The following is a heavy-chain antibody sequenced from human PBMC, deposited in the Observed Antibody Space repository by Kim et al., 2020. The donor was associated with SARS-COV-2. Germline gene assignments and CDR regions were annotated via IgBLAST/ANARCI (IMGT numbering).Heavy chain of an antibody. CDR1: GYTFTNHV. V-gene: IGHV1-3*01. Sequence: ASVKVSCKASGYTFTNHVMHWVRQAPGQRLEWLGWINAGNANTEFSQKFQGRVTITRDTSASTAYMELSSLRSEDTAVYYCAVHGGTYNILAGSYDYWGQGTLVTVSS. J-gene: IGHJ4*02. CDR3: AVHGGTYNILAGSYDY. CDR2: INAGNANT. D-gene: IGHD3-9*01.